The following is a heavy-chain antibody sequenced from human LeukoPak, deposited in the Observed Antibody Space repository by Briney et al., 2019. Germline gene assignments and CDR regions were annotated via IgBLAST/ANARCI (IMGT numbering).Heavy chain of an antibody. D-gene: IGHD3-10*01. CDR2: IYWDDDK. Sequence: SGPTLVKPTQTLTLTRTFSGFSLSTSGVGVGWIRQPPGKALEWLALIYWDDDKRYSPSLKSRLTITKDTSKNQVVLTMTNMDPVDTATYYCAHRRPPYYYGSGSDDYFDYWGQGTLVTVSS. V-gene: IGHV2-5*02. CDR1: GFSLSTSGVG. J-gene: IGHJ4*02. CDR3: AHRRPPYYYGSGSDDYFDY.